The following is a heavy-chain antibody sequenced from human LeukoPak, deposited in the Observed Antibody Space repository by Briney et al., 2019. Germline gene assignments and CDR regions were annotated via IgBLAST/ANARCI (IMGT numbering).Heavy chain of an antibody. CDR3: TRGPHYHDTTGFYYGFFM. D-gene: IGHD3-22*01. CDR2: IKSKTDGGTT. J-gene: IGHJ4*02. CDR1: GFTFSDSW. Sequence: PGGSLRLSCAASGFTFSDSWMTWVRQIPGKGLAWVGRIKSKTDGGTTDYAAPVKGRFTISRDDSKNTLSLQMNSLQSEDTAVYYCTRGPHYHDTTGFYYGFFMWGQGTLVTVSS. V-gene: IGHV3-15*01.